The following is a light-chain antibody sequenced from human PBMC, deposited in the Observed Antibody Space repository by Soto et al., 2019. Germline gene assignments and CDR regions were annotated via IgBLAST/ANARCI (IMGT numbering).Light chain of an antibody. CDR3: QQYNNWTPGT. CDR2: GAS. J-gene: IGKJ1*01. V-gene: IGKV3-15*01. Sequence: IVMTQSPATLSVSPGERATLSCRASQSISRNLAWYQQKPGQAPRLLIYGASTRATGIPDRFSGSGSGTEFTLTISSLQSEDVAVYYCQQYNNWTPGTFGQGTKVEIK. CDR1: QSISRN.